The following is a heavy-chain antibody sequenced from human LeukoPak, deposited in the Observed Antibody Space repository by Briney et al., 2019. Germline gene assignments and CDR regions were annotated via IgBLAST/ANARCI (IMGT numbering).Heavy chain of an antibody. CDR2: ISGDSRYI. CDR3: ARGPFSSSWSDFDY. J-gene: IGHJ4*02. V-gene: IGHV3-21*06. D-gene: IGHD6-13*01. CDR1: GFTFSTYA. Sequence: GGSLRLSCAASGFTFSTYAMNWVRQAPGKGLEWVSCISGDSRYIYYADSVKGRSTISRDNAQNSLYLHMNSLRAEDTAVYYCARGPFSSSWSDFDYWGQGTLVTVSS.